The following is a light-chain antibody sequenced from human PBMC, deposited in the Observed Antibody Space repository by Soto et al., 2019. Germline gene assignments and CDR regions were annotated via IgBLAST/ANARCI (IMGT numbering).Light chain of an antibody. CDR3: QSYDNSLSAWV. Sequence: QSVLTQPPSVSGAPGQRVTISCTGSSSNIGAGYHVHWYAQLPGTAPKLLIYGNNNRPSGVPDRFSGSKSGTSASLAITGLQAEDEADFYCQSYDNSLSAWVFGGGTKLTVL. CDR2: GNN. V-gene: IGLV1-40*01. J-gene: IGLJ3*02. CDR1: SSNIGAGYH.